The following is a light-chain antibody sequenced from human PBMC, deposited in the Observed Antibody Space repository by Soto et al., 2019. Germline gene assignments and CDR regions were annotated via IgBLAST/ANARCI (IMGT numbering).Light chain of an antibody. V-gene: IGLV1-47*01. CDR3: AAGNDSLSRLV. CDR1: SSNIGSNY. CDR2: RNN. Sequence: QSVLTQPTSASGTPGQRVTISFSGSSSNIGSNYVYWYQQLPGTAPKLLIYRNNQRPSGVPDRFSGSKSGTSASLAISGLGSDDEADYYCAAGNDSLSRLVFGTGNKLTVL. J-gene: IGLJ1*01.